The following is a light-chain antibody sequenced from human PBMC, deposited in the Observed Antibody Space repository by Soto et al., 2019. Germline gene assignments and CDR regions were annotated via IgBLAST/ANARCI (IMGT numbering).Light chain of an antibody. V-gene: IGKV1-5*03. J-gene: IGKJ4*01. CDR1: QNINNW. CDR3: QQYNAYSHLT. CDR2: KAS. Sequence: DIPMTQSPSTLSASVGDRVTITCRASQNINNWLAWYQQKPGKAPKLLIYKASSLQSGVPSRFSGSGSGTDFTLTISCLQPDDFATYFCQQYNAYSHLTFGGGTRVEI.